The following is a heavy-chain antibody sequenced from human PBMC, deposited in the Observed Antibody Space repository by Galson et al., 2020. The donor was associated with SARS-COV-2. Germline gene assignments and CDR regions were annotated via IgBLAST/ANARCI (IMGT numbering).Heavy chain of an antibody. V-gene: IGHV4-59*01. J-gene: IGHJ5*02. Sequence: ASETLSLTCTVSGVSISSYYWTWIRQPPGKGLEWIGYIYYSGSTNYNPSLKSRVTISVDTSKNQFSLRLSSVTAADTAVYYCATVRAYYYGSGSYFVFDPWGQGTLVTVSS. D-gene: IGHD3-10*01. CDR2: IYYSGST. CDR3: ATVRAYYYGSGSYFVFDP. CDR1: GVSISSYY.